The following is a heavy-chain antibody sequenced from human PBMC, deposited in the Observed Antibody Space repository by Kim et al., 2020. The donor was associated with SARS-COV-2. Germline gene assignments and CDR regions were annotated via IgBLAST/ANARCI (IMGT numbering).Heavy chain of an antibody. D-gene: IGHD6-13*01. J-gene: IGHJ6*02. V-gene: IGHV3-33*05. Sequence: GGSLRLSCPASGFTFSSYGLHWVRQAPGKGLEWVAVISYDGSNKYYADSVKGRFTISRDNSKNTLYLQMNSLRAEDTAVYYCARVLGAAAGTYYYYVMDVWGQGTTVTVSS. CDR2: ISYDGSNK. CDR3: ARVLGAAAGTYYYYVMDV. CDR1: GFTFSSYG.